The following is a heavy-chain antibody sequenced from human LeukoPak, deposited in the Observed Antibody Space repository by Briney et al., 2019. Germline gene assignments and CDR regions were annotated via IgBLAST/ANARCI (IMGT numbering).Heavy chain of an antibody. CDR2: IIPIFGTA. D-gene: IGHD2-15*01. CDR1: GGTFSSYA. Sequence: EASVKVSCKASGGTFSSYAISWVRQAPGQGLEWMGGIIPIFGTANYAQKFQGRVTITTDESTSTAYMELSSLRSEDTAVYYCARAGRCCSGGSCPINTSYYYYMDVWGKGTTVTVSS. V-gene: IGHV1-69*05. CDR3: ARAGRCCSGGSCPINTSYYYYMDV. J-gene: IGHJ6*03.